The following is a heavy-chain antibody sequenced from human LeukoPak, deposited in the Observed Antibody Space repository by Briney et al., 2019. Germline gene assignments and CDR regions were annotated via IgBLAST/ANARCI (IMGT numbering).Heavy chain of an antibody. CDR3: ARLRGGVQLWGD. CDR2: LSHAGTN. Sequence: SSETLSLTCTVSGGSITSNSYSWGWIRQPPGKGLQWVVTLSHAGTNYYNPSLKSRVTMPVDRSKNQFSLKLTSVTATDTAVYYCARLRGGVQLWGDWGQGTLVTVSS. V-gene: IGHV4-39*01. CDR1: GGSITSNSYS. J-gene: IGHJ4*02. D-gene: IGHD5-18*01.